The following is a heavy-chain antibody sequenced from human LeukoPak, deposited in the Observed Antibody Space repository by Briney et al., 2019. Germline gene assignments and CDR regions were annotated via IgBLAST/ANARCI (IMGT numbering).Heavy chain of an antibody. Sequence: HPGGSLRLSCAASGFTFSSYSMNWVRQAPGKGLEWVSYISSSSSTIYYADSVKGRFTISRDNAKNSLYLQMNSLRAEDTAVYYCARDDSGSYSDYWDQGTLVTVSS. J-gene: IGHJ4*02. D-gene: IGHD1-26*01. V-gene: IGHV3-48*01. CDR1: GFTFSSYS. CDR3: ARDDSGSYSDY. CDR2: ISSSSSTI.